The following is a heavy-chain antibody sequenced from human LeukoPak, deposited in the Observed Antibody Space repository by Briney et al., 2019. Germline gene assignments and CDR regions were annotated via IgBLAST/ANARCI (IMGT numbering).Heavy chain of an antibody. D-gene: IGHD3-10*01. Sequence: ASVKVSCKASGYPFTGYFIHWVRQAPGLGLEWMGWINPNSGGTNYAQKFQGRVTITADESTSTAYMELSSLRSEDTAVYYCARRTSGSDYWGQGTLVTVSS. J-gene: IGHJ4*02. V-gene: IGHV1-2*02. CDR1: GYPFTGYF. CDR3: ARRTSGSDY. CDR2: INPNSGGT.